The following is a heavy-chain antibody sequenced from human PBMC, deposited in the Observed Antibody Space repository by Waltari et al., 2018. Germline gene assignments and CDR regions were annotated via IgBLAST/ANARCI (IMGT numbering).Heavy chain of an antibody. CDR3: ARIITSTKGYYFDY. J-gene: IGHJ4*02. D-gene: IGHD3-10*01. CDR1: GGSISISTYH. CDR2: IYYSGST. Sequence: QLQLQESGPGLVKPSETLSLTCTVSGGSISISTYHWGCIRQPPGKGLEWIGNIYYSGSTYYHPSLKSRVTVSVDTSKNQFSLKLSSVTAADTAVYYCARIITSTKGYYFDYWGQGTLVTVSS. V-gene: IGHV4-39*01.